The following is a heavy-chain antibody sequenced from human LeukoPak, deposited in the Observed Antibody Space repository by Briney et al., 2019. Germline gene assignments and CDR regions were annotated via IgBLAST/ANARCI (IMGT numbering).Heavy chain of an antibody. CDR2: IKEDGSEK. CDR3: ARSFYGHDPYYCYMDV. CDR1: GFTFDDYD. Sequence: GGSLRLSCAASGFTFDDYDMSWVRQAPGKGLEWVATIKEDGSEKYYVDSVKGRFTISRENAKNSLYLQMNSLRAEDTAVYYCARSFYGHDPYYCYMDVWGKGTTVTVSS. V-gene: IGHV3-7*01. D-gene: IGHD2-2*01. J-gene: IGHJ6*03.